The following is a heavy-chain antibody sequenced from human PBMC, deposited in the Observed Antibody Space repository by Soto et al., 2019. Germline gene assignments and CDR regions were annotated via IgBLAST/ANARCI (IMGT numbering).Heavy chain of an antibody. V-gene: IGHV1-46*03. CDR3: ARATPRVSCSWLSYMDV. D-gene: IGHD6-6*01. CDR1: GYTFTSYY. Sequence: QVQLVQSGAEVKKPGASVKVSCKASGYTFTSYYMHWVRQAPGQGLEWMGIINPSGGSTSYAQKFQGRVTMTRDTSTSTVYMELSSLRSEDTAVYYCARATPRVSCSWLSYMDVWGKGTTVTVSS. CDR2: INPSGGST. J-gene: IGHJ6*03.